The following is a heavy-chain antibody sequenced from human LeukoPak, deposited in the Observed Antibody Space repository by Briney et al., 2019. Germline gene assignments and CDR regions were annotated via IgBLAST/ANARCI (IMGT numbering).Heavy chain of an antibody. CDR1: GGSISSSSYY. CDR3: ARRSYGLRYLDY. J-gene: IGHJ4*02. V-gene: IGHV4-39*07. Sequence: SETLSLTCTVSGGSISSSSYYWGWIRQPPGKGLEWIGSIYYSGSTYYNPSLKSRVTISVDTSKNQFSLKLSSVTAADTAVYYCARRSYGLRYLDYWGQGNLVTVSS. CDR2: IYYSGST. D-gene: IGHD5-18*01.